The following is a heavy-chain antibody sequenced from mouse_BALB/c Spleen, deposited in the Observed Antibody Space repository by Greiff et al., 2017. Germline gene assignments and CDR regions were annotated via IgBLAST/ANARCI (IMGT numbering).Heavy chain of an antibody. CDR2: INSNGGST. V-gene: IGHV5-6-3*01. Sequence: EVHLVESGGGLVQPGGSLKLSCAASGFTFSSYGMSWVRQTPDKRLELVATINSNGGSTYYPDSVKGRFTISRDNAKNTLYLQMSSLKSEDTAMYYCARDRTGYWYFDVWGAGTTVTVSS. CDR1: GFTFSSYG. J-gene: IGHJ1*01. CDR3: ARDRTGYWYFDV. D-gene: IGHD4-1*01.